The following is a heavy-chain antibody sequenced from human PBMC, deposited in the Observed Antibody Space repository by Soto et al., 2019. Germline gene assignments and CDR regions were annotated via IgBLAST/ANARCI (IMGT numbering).Heavy chain of an antibody. J-gene: IGHJ4*02. CDR2: IYHSGST. V-gene: IGHV4-30-2*01. CDR1: GGSINTATHS. Sequence: QLQLQESGSGLVKPSQTLSLTCAVSGGSINTATHSWSWIRQPPGKGLEWIGYIYHSGSTYYNPSIKRRVTISIDKSNNPSSLRLSSVTAADPALYSLASGGGVTTTGDDYWGQGILVTVSS. CDR3: ASGGGVTTTGDDY. D-gene: IGHD4-4*01.